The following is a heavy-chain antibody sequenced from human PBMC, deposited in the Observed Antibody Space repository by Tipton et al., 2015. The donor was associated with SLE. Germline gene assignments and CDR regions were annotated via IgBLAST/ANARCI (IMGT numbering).Heavy chain of an antibody. J-gene: IGHJ4*02. CDR3: ARPSTTVVPDY. D-gene: IGHD3-10*01. CDR1: GFTFSNYW. CDR2: IKQDGSER. Sequence: SLRLSCAAPGFTFSNYWMNWVRQAPGKGLEWVANIKQDGSERYYADSVEGRFAISRDNAKNSLYLQMNSLRAEDTAVYYCARPSTTVVPDYWGRGTLVTVSS. V-gene: IGHV3-7*01.